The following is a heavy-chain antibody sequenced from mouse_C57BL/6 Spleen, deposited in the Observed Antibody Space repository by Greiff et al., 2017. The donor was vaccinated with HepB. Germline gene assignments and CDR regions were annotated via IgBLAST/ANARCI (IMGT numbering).Heavy chain of an antibody. CDR1: GYAFTNYL. D-gene: IGHD2-5*01. J-gene: IGHJ2*01. CDR2: INPGSGGT. V-gene: IGHV1-54*01. Sequence: VQLVESGAELVRPGTSVKVSCKASGYAFTNYLIEWVKQRPGQGLEWIGVINPGSGGTNYNEKFKGKATLTADKSSSTAYMQLSSLTSEDSAVYFCARSDSNYYFDYWGQGTTLTVSS. CDR3: ARSDSNYYFDY.